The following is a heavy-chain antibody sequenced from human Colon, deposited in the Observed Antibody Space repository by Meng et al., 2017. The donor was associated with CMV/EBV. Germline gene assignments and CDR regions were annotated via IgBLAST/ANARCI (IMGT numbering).Heavy chain of an antibody. D-gene: IGHD3-10*01. CDR1: GVSVSNYW. Sequence: SETLSLTCTVSGVSVSNYWWSWIRQSPGKGLEWIGYIHYSGTTNQSPSLRGRVIMSVDTSKNQFSLKLSSVTAADTAVYYCARDSYHYGSSTYNWFDPWGQGTLVTVSS. V-gene: IGHV4-59*02. CDR3: ARDSYHYGSSTYNWFDP. CDR2: IHYSGTT. J-gene: IGHJ5*02.